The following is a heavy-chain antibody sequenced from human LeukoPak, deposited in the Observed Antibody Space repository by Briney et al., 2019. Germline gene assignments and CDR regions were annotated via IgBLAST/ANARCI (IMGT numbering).Heavy chain of an antibody. CDR1: GFTVSSNY. CDR2: IYSGDYT. D-gene: IGHD3-22*01. J-gene: IGHJ3*02. CDR3: ASGFYYESSGYPIKAFDI. Sequence: GGSLRLSCAASGFTVSSNYMSWVRQAPGKGLEWVSIIYSGDYTYYADSVKGRFAISRGNSKNTVYLQMNSLRAEDTAVYYCASGFYYESSGYPIKAFDIWGHGTMVTVSS. V-gene: IGHV3-66*01.